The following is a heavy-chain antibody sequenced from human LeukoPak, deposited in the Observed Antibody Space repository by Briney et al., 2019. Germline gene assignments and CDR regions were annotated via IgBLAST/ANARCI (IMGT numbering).Heavy chain of an antibody. CDR2: ISSYNGNA. V-gene: IGHV1-18*01. CDR3: ARLLRDDTGRGWLDP. CDR1: GYTFTSYG. D-gene: IGHD3-10*01. J-gene: IGHJ5*02. Sequence: ASVKVSCKASGYTFTSYGISWARQAPGQGLEWMGWISSYNGNAYYAPKFQERLSMTTDSSMNTVHMELRSLRSDDTAVYYCARLLRDDTGRGWLDPWGQGTLVSVSS.